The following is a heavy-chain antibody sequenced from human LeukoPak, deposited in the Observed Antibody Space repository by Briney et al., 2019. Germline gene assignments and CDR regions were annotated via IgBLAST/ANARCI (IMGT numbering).Heavy chain of an antibody. Sequence: GGSLRLSCAASGFTFSSYAMHWVRQAPGKGLEWVAVISYDGSNKYYADSVKGRFTISRDNSKNTLYLQMNSLRAEDTAVYYCARLEYEDYDSSGYNWFDPWGQGTLVTVSS. CDR2: ISYDGSNK. CDR1: GFTFSSYA. J-gene: IGHJ5*02. CDR3: ARLEYEDYDSSGYNWFDP. V-gene: IGHV3-30-3*01. D-gene: IGHD3-22*01.